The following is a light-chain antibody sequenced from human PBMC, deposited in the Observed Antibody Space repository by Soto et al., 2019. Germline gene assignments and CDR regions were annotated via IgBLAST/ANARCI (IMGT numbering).Light chain of an antibody. V-gene: IGKV3-11*01. CDR1: QSVSSY. J-gene: IGKJ5*01. CDR3: QQYGSSSCT. Sequence: ENMFTQAPATLSWCPGEITTLSCRASQSVSSYLAWYQQKPGQAPRLLIYDASNRATGIPARFSGSGPGTDFTLTISSLEPEQFTLYYCQQYGSSSCTFRQGTRLEIK. CDR2: DAS.